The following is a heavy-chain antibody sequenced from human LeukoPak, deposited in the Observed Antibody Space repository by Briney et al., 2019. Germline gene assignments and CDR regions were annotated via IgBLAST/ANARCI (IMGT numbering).Heavy chain of an antibody. CDR2: IYYSGST. CDR3: ARGDGDNLRGVIFGYFDY. CDR1: GGSISSSSYY. V-gene: IGHV4-31*03. D-gene: IGHD3-10*01. J-gene: IGHJ4*02. Sequence: PSETLSLTCTVSGGSISSSSYYWSWLRQHPGKGLEWIGYIYYSGSTYYNPSLKSRVTISVDTSKNQFSLKLSSVTAADTAVYYCARGDGDNLRGVIFGYFDYWGQGTLVTVSS.